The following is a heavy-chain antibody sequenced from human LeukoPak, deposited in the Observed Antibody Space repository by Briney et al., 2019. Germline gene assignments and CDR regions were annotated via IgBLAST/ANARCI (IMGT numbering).Heavy chain of an antibody. CDR2: IDPSDSYT. Sequence: GEALKISCKGSGYSFTSYWIGWVRQMPGKGLEWMGRIDPSDSYTNYSASFQGHVTISADKSISTAYLQWSSLKASDTAMYYCATAVKRYFDHPPPDYWGQGTLVTVSS. V-gene: IGHV5-10-1*01. J-gene: IGHJ4*02. CDR1: GYSFTSYW. CDR3: ATAVKRYFDHPPPDY. D-gene: IGHD3-9*01.